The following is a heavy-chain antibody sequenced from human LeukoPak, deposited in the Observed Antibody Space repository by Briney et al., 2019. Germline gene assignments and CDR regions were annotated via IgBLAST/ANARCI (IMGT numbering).Heavy chain of an antibody. D-gene: IGHD3-3*01. J-gene: IGHJ4*02. Sequence: PGRSLRLSCATSGFTFSSYGVHWLRQAPGKGLEWVAFISYDGNNKYYADSVKGRFTISRDNSKNTLFLQMNSLRADDTAVYFCAKVGGVVIPGSYWGQGTLVTISS. V-gene: IGHV3-30*18. CDR2: ISYDGNNK. CDR1: GFTFSSYG. CDR3: AKVGGVVIPGSY.